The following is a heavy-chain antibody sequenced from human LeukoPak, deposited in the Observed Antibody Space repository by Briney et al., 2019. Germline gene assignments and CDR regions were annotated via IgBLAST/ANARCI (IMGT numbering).Heavy chain of an antibody. CDR2: ISKEGSNK. V-gene: IGHV3-30-3*01. Sequence: GRSLRLSCTASGFTFNSYAMHWVRQSPGKGLEWVAVISKEGSNKYCVDSVKGRFTISRDNSMNTVYLQMSSLRPDDAAVYYCAREDQQLPDYWGQGTLVTVSS. CDR3: AREDQQLPDY. D-gene: IGHD2-2*01. CDR1: GFTFNSYA. J-gene: IGHJ4*02.